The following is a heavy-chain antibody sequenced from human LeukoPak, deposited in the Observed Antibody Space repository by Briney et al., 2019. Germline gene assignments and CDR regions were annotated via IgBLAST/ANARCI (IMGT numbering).Heavy chain of an antibody. CDR1: GGSLSTYS. CDR3: ARDTTMASGMQH. CDR2: IYYGGTT. D-gene: IGHD5-24*01. Sequence: SETLSLTCSVSGGSLSTYSWSWVRQSPGKRLERIGYIYYGGTTNYNPSLKSRVTISADTAKNQFSLRLRSVTAADTAIYYCARDTTMASGMQHWGQGTLVTVSS. V-gene: IGHV4-59*01. J-gene: IGHJ4*02.